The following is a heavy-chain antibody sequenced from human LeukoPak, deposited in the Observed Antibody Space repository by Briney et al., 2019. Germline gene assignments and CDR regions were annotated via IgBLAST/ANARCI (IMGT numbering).Heavy chain of an antibody. CDR2: ISGSGGST. CDR1: GFTLSNYA. V-gene: IGHV3-23*01. D-gene: IGHD3-22*01. J-gene: IGHJ4*02. Sequence: PGGSLRLSCAASGFTLSNYAMSWVRQAPGKGLEWVSVISGSGGSTYYTDSVKGRFTISRDNSKNTLYLQMNSLRAEDTAVYYCAKDYYDTYGYYLFDSWGQGTLVTVSS. CDR3: AKDYYDTYGYYLFDS.